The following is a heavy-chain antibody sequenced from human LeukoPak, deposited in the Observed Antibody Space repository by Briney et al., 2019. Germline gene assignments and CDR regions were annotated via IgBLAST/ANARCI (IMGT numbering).Heavy chain of an antibody. D-gene: IGHD6-13*01. J-gene: IGHJ3*02. Sequence: SQTLSLTCTVSGGSISSGSYYWSWIRQPAGKGLEWIGRIYTSGSTNYNPSLKSRVTISVDTSKNQFSLKLSSVTAADTAVYYCARDRYSSSWYSQGAFDIWGQGTMVTVSS. CDR2: IYTSGST. CDR3: ARDRYSSSWYSQGAFDI. CDR1: GGSISSGSYY. V-gene: IGHV4-61*02.